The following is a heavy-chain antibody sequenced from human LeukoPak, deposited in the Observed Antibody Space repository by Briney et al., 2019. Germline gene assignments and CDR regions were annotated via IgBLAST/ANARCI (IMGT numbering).Heavy chain of an antibody. V-gene: IGHV3-7*04. Sequence: GGSLRLSCAASGFTFSSYWMSWVRQAPEKGLEWVANIKSDGSEKYYVDSVKGRFTISRDNAKNSLYLQMNSPRAEDTAVYYCARLYGSGSYYNFDYWGQGTLVTVSS. J-gene: IGHJ4*02. CDR3: ARLYGSGSYYNFDY. D-gene: IGHD3-10*01. CDR2: IKSDGSEK. CDR1: GFTFSSYW.